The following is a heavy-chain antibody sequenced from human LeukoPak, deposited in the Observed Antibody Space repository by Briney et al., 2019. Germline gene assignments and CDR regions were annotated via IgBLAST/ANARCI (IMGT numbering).Heavy chain of an antibody. Sequence: SETLSLTCAVYGGSFSGYYWSWIRQPPGKGLEWIGEINHSGSTSYNPSLKSRVTISVDTSKNQFSLKLSSVTAADTAVYYCARGYSGSYFPFGYWGQGTLVTVSS. CDR2: INHSGST. CDR1: GGSFSGYY. CDR3: ARGYSGSYFPFGY. J-gene: IGHJ4*02. D-gene: IGHD1-26*01. V-gene: IGHV4-34*01.